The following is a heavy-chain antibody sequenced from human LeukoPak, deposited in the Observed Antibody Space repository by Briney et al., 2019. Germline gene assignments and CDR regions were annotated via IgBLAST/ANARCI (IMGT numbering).Heavy chain of an antibody. V-gene: IGHV4-34*01. Sequence: PSETLSLTCAVNGGSFSGYYWSWIRQPPGKGLEWIGEITHSGSTNYNSSLKSRVTISVDTSKNQFSLKLNSVTAADTAVYYCAKDYTSWGQGTMVTVSS. CDR2: ITHSGST. D-gene: IGHD4-11*01. J-gene: IGHJ3*01. CDR3: AKDYTS. CDR1: GGSFSGYY.